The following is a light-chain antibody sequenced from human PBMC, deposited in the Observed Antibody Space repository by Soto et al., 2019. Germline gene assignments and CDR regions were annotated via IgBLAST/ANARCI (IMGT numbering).Light chain of an antibody. V-gene: IGKV3-15*01. CDR3: QQYNNWPPLT. Sequence: EIVMTQSPATLSVSPGESATLSCRVSQSVSSNLAWYQQKPGQAPRLLIYGASTRATGIPARFSGSGSGTEFTLTISSRQSEDFAVYYCQQYNNWPPLTFGGGTKVEIK. J-gene: IGKJ4*01. CDR2: GAS. CDR1: QSVSSN.